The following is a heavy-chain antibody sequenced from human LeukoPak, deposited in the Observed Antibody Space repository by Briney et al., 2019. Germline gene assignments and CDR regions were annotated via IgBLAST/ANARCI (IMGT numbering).Heavy chain of an antibody. J-gene: IGHJ4*02. CDR2: ISGSGGST. CDR3: GKEGGYSYGYPFDH. V-gene: IGHV3-23*01. Sequence: PGGSLRLSCAASGFTFSSYAMSWVRQAPGKGLEWVSAISGSGGSTYYADSVKGRFTISRDNSKNTLYLQMNSLRVGGTAVYYCGKEGGYSYGYPFDHWGQGTLVTVSS. D-gene: IGHD5-18*01. CDR1: GFTFSSYA.